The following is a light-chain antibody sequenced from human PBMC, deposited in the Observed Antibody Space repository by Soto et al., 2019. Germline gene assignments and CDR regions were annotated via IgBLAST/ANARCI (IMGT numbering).Light chain of an antibody. Sequence: EIVMTQSPATLSVSPGERATLSCRASQSVSGNLAWYQQKPGQAPRLLIYGASTRATGIPARFSGSGSGTEFTIPISRLQSEDFAVYYCQQYNNWPPLTFGGGTKVEIK. J-gene: IGKJ4*01. CDR2: GAS. V-gene: IGKV3-15*01. CDR3: QQYNNWPPLT. CDR1: QSVSGN.